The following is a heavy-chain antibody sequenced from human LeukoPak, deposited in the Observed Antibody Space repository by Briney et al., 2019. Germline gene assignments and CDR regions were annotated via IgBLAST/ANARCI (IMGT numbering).Heavy chain of an antibody. V-gene: IGHV3-7*01. D-gene: IGHD5-18*01. CDR3: ARDSPERGYSYGPLDNYFDY. CDR2: RKQDGSEK. J-gene: IGHJ4*02. Sequence: PGGSLRLSCAASGFTFSSYWMSWVRQAPGKGLEWVANRKQDGSEKYYVDSVKGRFTISRDNAKNSLYLQMNFLRAEDTAVYYCARDSPERGYSYGPLDNYFDYWGQGTLVTVSS. CDR1: GFTFSSYW.